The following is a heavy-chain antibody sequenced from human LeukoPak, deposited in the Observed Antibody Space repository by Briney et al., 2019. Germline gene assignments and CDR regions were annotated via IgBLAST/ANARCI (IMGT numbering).Heavy chain of an antibody. CDR3: ANYRGSRGILGFDP. D-gene: IGHD4-23*01. CDR2: INPNSGDT. Sequence: ASVKVSCKASGYTFTDFFMHWVRQAPGQGLEWMGWINPNSGDTTYAQKFQGRVIMTRDTSISTAYMELSRLTSDDTAVYYCANYRGSRGILGFDPWGQGTLVTVSS. V-gene: IGHV1-2*02. CDR1: GYTFTDFF. J-gene: IGHJ5*02.